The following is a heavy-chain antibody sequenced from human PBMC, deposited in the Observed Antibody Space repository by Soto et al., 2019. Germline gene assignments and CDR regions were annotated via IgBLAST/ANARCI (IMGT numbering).Heavy chain of an antibody. CDR3: GSTSYSPSLKIRVTISADTSKNQFSLHLRSVTAADTAVYYCARDPGGKAGYSSGWPNTYYYYGMDV. V-gene: IGHV3-13*01. Sequence: GGSLRLSCAASGFTFSSYDMHWVRQATGKGLEWVSAIGTAGDTYYPGSVKGRFTISRENAKNSLYLQMNSLRAVDTAVYYSGSTSYSPSLKIRVTISADTSKNQFSLHLRSVTAADTAVYYCARDPGGKAGYSSGWPNTYYYYGMDVWGQGTTVTVSS. D-gene: IGHD3-10*01. CDR2: IGTAGDT. J-gene: IGHJ6*02. CDR1: GFTFSSYD.